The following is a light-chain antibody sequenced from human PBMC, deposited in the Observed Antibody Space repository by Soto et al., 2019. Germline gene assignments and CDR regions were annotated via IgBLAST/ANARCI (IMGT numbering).Light chain of an antibody. J-gene: IGKJ5*01. V-gene: IGKV3-15*01. CDR1: QTVSNN. Sequence: EIVMTQSPATLSLSPGDRATLSFMASQTVSNNLAWYQQKPGQAPRLLIYGASTRATNVPARFSGSGSGTEFTLTISSLQSEDFAVYYCQQYYDWPITFGQGTRLEIK. CDR2: GAS. CDR3: QQYYDWPIT.